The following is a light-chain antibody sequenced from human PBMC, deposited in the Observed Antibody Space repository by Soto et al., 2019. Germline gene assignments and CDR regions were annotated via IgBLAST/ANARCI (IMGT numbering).Light chain of an antibody. CDR2: SIT. J-gene: IGLJ2*01. CDR3: LLSYSGVGGV. Sequence: QAVVTQEPSLTVSPGGTVTLTCGSSTGAVTSGHYPYWFQQKPGQAPRTLIYSITNKHSWTPARFSGSLLGDNAALTLSGAQPEDEADYYCLLSYSGVGGVFGGGTKLTVL. CDR1: TGAVTSGHY. V-gene: IGLV7-46*01.